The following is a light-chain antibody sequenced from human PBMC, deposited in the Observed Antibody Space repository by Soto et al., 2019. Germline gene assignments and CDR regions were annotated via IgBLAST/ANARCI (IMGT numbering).Light chain of an antibody. V-gene: IGKV1-6*01. J-gene: IGKJ1*01. CDR2: ASS. CDR1: QGIRND. CDR3: LQDYAYPRT. Sequence: AIQMTQSPSSLSASVGDRVTITCRASQGIRNDLAWYQQRPGKAPNLLIYASSNLKSGVPSRFRGSGSGTDFTLTISSLQPDDFATYYCLQDYAYPRTFGQGTKVEI.